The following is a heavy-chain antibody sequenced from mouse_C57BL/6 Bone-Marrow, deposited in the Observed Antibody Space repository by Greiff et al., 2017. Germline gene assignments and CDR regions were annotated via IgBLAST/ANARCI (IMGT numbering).Heavy chain of an antibody. D-gene: IGHD2-3*01. V-gene: IGHV1-5*01. J-gene: IGHJ3*01. Sequence: VQLKQSGTVLARPGASVKMSCKTSGYTFTSYWMHWVKQRPGQGLEWIGAIYPGNSDTSYKQKFQGKATLTAVTSASTAYMELISLTNEDSAVYYCSYYVYYDLVWVAYWGQGTLVTVSA. CDR1: GYTFTSYW. CDR2: IYPGNSDT. CDR3: SYYVYYDLVWVAY.